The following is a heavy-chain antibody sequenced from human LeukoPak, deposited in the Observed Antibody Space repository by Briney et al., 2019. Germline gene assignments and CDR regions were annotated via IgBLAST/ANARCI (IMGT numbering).Heavy chain of an antibody. D-gene: IGHD6-13*01. CDR2: IYYTGST. Sequence: SETLSLTCIVSGGSFSTSSYSWGWIRQPPGKGLEWIGTIYYTGSTYYNPSLKSRVTISEDTSKNQFSLKLSSVTAADTAVYYCASGIAADLYWGQGTLVTVSS. J-gene: IGHJ4*02. CDR3: ASGIAADLY. CDR1: GGSFSTSSYS. V-gene: IGHV4-39*07.